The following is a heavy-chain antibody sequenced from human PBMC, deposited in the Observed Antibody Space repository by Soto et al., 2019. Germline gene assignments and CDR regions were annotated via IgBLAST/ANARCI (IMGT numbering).Heavy chain of an antibody. V-gene: IGHV3-23*01. CDR2: ICGAT. Sequence: EVQLLESGGDLVQPGGSLRLSCAASGFTFSNSAVGWGRQAPGKGLEWVSVICGATYYADSVTGRFTISRDNSKNTLYQQMNRLWVDDTAVYFSTEKAVSRIPAALDNWGHGNLVNVSS. D-gene: IGHD2-2*01. CDR3: TEKAVSRIPAALDN. CDR1: GFTFSNSA. J-gene: IGHJ4*01.